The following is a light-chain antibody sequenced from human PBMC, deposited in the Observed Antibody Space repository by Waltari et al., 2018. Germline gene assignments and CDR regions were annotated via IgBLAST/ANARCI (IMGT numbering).Light chain of an antibody. CDR1: QTINSNY. Sequence: EIVLTQSPDTLSLSPGESATLSCRPSQTINSNYLAWDQHKPGQAPRLLIYSTSSRATGIPDRFSGGGSGTDFTLTTSRLGPEYFAMYYCQQLDDSPPSWTFGQGTKVEIK. V-gene: IGKV3-20*01. J-gene: IGKJ1*01. CDR3: QQLDDSPPSWT. CDR2: STS.